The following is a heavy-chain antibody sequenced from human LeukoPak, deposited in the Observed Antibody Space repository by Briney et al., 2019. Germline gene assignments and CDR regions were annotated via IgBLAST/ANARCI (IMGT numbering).Heavy chain of an antibody. CDR1: GGSFSGYY. D-gene: IGHD3-22*01. V-gene: IGHV4-34*01. J-gene: IGHJ4*02. CDR2: INHSGST. Sequence: NPSETLSLTCAVYGGSFSGYYWSWIRQPPGKGLEWIGEINHSGSTNYNPSLKSRVTISVDTSKNQFSLKLSSVTAADTAVYYCARGYCYDSSGYYYWGQGTLVTVSS. CDR3: ARGYCYDSSGYYY.